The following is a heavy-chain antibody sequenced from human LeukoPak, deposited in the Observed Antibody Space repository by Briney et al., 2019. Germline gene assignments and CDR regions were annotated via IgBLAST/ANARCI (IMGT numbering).Heavy chain of an antibody. CDR2: ISAYNGNT. J-gene: IGHJ4*02. D-gene: IGHD6-19*01. V-gene: IGHV1-18*01. Sequence: ASVKVSCKASGYTFTSYGINWVRQAPGQGLEWRGWISAYNGNTKHAQKLQGRVTMTTDTSTSTAYMELRSLRSDDTAVYYCARAGITSGWVQNMDYWGQGTLVTVSS. CDR1: GYTFTSYG. CDR3: ARAGITSGWVQNMDY.